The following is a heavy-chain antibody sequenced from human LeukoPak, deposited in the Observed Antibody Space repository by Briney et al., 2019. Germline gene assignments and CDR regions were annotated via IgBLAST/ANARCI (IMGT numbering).Heavy chain of an antibody. D-gene: IGHD1-26*01. J-gene: IGHJ4*02. CDR3: ARDLNEWELPSDY. Sequence: GGSLRLSCAASGFTFSSYGMHWVRQAPGKGLEWVAVISYDGSNKYYADSVKGRFTISRDNSKNTLYLQMNSLRAEDTAVYYCARDLNEWELPSDYWGQGTLVTVSS. CDR2: ISYDGSNK. CDR1: GFTFSSYG. V-gene: IGHV3-30*03.